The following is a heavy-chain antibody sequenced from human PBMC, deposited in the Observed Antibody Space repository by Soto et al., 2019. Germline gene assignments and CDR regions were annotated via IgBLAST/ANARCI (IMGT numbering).Heavy chain of an antibody. CDR2: IYYSGST. CDR3: ARHQRWPAQEKGYYYCMDV. D-gene: IGHD2-15*01. Sequence: QLQLQESGPGLVKPSETLSLTCTVSGGSISSSSYYWGWIRQPPGKGLEWIGSIYYSGSTYYNPSLKSQVPISVITPKNQCSLELSSVSAADTAVYYCARHQRWPAQEKGYYYCMDVWVQGATGTVSS. J-gene: IGHJ6*02. V-gene: IGHV4-39*01. CDR1: GGSISSSSYY.